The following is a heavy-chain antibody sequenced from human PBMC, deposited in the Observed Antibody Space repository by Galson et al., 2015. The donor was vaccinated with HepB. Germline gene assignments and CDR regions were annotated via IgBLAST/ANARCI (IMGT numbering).Heavy chain of an antibody. Sequence: SLRLSCAASGFTFSSYWMHWVRQAPGKGLVWVSRINSGGSSTSYADSVKGRFTISRDNAKNTLYLQMNSLRAEDTAVYYCARGPLSGSYFDYWGQGTLVTVSS. D-gene: IGHD1-26*01. CDR3: ARGPLSGSYFDY. J-gene: IGHJ4*02. V-gene: IGHV3-74*01. CDR1: GFTFSSYW. CDR2: INSGGSST.